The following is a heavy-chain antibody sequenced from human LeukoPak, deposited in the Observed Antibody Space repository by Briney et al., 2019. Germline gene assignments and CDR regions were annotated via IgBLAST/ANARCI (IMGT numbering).Heavy chain of an antibody. V-gene: IGHV1-3*01. D-gene: IGHD6-13*01. J-gene: IGHJ4*02. CDR3: ARDGLYSSSWYYFDY. Sequence: ASVKVSCKASGYTFTSYAMHWVRQAPGQRLEWMGCINAGNGNTKYSQKFQGRVTITRDTSASTAYMELSRLRSEDTAVYYCARDGLYSSSWYYFDYWGQGTLVTVSS. CDR2: INAGNGNT. CDR1: GYTFTSYA.